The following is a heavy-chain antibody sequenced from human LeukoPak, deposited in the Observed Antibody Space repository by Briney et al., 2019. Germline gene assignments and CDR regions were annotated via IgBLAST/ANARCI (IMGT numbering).Heavy chain of an antibody. Sequence: PSQTLSLTCAVSGGSISSGGYSWSWIRQPPGQGLEWIGYIYHSGSTYYNPSLKSRVTISVDRSKNQFSLKLSSVTAADTAVYYCARAGRGYPYYFDYWGQGTLVTVSS. CDR2: IYHSGST. D-gene: IGHD3-22*01. V-gene: IGHV4-30-2*01. J-gene: IGHJ4*02. CDR1: GGSISSGGYS. CDR3: ARAGRGYPYYFDY.